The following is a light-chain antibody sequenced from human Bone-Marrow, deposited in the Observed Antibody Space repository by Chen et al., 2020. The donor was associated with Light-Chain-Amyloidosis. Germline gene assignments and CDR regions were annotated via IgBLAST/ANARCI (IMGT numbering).Light chain of an antibody. CDR1: SSDVGGSTF. J-gene: IGLJ1*01. V-gene: IGLV2-14*01. Sequence: QSALTQPASVSGSPGQSITLSCTGTSSDVGGSTFVSWFQQHPGKAPKLLIYDVNKRASGGSIRFSGSKSGNTASLTISGLQAEDEADYYCSSYRTTSTLGYALGYVFGTGTKVTVL. CDR2: DVN. CDR3: SSYRTTSTLGYALGYV.